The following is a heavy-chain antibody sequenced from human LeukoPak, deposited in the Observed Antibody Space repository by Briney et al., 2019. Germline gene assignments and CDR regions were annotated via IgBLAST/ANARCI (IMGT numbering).Heavy chain of an antibody. CDR1: GDSMNSYY. CDR2: IYYSGST. J-gene: IGHJ4*02. CDR3: ARNVAAHDY. Sequence: SETLSLTCTVSGDSMNSYYWSWIRQPPEKGLEWIGDIYYSGSTDYNPSLRSRVTISVDTPKSQFSLKLSSVTAADTAVYYCARNVAAHDYWGQGTLVTVSS. V-gene: IGHV4-59*01. D-gene: IGHD6-6*01.